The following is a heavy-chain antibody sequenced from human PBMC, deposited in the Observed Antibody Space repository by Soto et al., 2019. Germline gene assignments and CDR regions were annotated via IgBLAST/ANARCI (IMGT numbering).Heavy chain of an antibody. J-gene: IGHJ3*02. V-gene: IGHV3-30-3*01. CDR2: ISYDGSNK. Sequence: QVQLVESGGGVVQPGRSLRLSCAASGFTFSSYAMHWVRQAPGKGLEWVAVISYDGSNKYYADSVKGRFTISRDNSKNPLYLQMNSLGAEDTAVYYCARPIVVVISPNSAFDTWGQGTMVTVSS. D-gene: IGHD3-22*01. CDR3: ARPIVVVISPNSAFDT. CDR1: GFTFSSYA.